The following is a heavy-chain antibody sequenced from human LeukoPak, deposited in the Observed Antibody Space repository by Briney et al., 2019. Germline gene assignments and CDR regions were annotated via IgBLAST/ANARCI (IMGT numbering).Heavy chain of an antibody. CDR2: ISSSSSTI. D-gene: IGHD3-10*01. Sequence: PGGSLRLSCAASGFTFSSYSINWVRQAPGKGLEWVSYISSSSSTIYYADSVKGRFTISRDNAKNSLYLQMNSLRAEDTAVYYCAKDAHLGSVDYWGQGTLVTVSS. CDR3: AKDAHLGSVDY. CDR1: GFTFSSYS. J-gene: IGHJ4*02. V-gene: IGHV3-48*01.